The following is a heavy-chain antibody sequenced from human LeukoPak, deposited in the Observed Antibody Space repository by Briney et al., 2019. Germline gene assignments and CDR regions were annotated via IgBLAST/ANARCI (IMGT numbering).Heavy chain of an antibody. J-gene: IGHJ4*02. D-gene: IGHD1-26*01. CDR3: AKDLDPGVGAQFDC. V-gene: IGHV3-43*02. CDR1: GVTLSSYE. Sequence: GGSLRLSCETSGVTLSSYELSWVRQPPGKGLEWVSLISGDGGSTYYADSVKGRFTISRDNSKNSLYLQMNSLRTEDTALYYCAKDLDPGVGAQFDCWGQGTLVTVSS. CDR2: ISGDGGST.